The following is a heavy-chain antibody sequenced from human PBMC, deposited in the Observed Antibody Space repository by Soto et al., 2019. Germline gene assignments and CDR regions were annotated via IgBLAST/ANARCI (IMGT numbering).Heavy chain of an antibody. V-gene: IGHV3-48*03. D-gene: IGHD4-17*01. CDR1: GFTLNPYH. J-gene: IGHJ6*02. Sequence: GGSLRLSCAASGFTLNPYHMDWVRQAPGKGLEWVSYININSGTIHYADPVKGRFTISRDNAKNSLYLQMDSLRAEDTAVYFCARDGTTGTTNYHYAMVVWCQGTSVTVSS. CDR2: ININSGTI. CDR3: ARDGTTGTTNYHYAMVV.